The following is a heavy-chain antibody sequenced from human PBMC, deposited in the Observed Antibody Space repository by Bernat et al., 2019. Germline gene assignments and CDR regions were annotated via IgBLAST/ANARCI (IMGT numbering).Heavy chain of an antibody. Sequence: QVQLQESGPGLVKPSQTLSLTCTVSGGSISSGGYYWSWIRQHPGKGLEWIGYIYYSGSTYYNPSLKTRVTISVDTSKNQFSLKLSSVTAADTAVYYCARGIVATGYYFDYWGQGTLVTVSS. V-gene: IGHV4-31*03. CDR3: ARGIVATGYYFDY. J-gene: IGHJ4*02. CDR2: IYYSGST. D-gene: IGHD5-12*01. CDR1: GGSISSGGYY.